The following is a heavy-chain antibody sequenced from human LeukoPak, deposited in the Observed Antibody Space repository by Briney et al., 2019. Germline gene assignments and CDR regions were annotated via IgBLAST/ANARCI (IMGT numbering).Heavy chain of an antibody. D-gene: IGHD3-22*01. CDR2: INPNSGGT. J-gene: IGHJ4*02. V-gene: IGHV1-2*02. CDR1: GYTFTGYY. CDR3: ARRHYYDSSGYDY. Sequence: ASVKVSCKASGYTFTGYYMHWVRQAPGQGLEWMGWINPNSGGTNYAQKFQGRVTMTRDTSITTAYMELSRLRSDDTAVYYCARRHYYDSSGYDYWGQGTLVTVSS.